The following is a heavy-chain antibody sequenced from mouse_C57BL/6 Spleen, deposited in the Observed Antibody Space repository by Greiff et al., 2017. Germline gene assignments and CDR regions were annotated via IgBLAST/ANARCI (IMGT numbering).Heavy chain of an antibody. V-gene: IGHV5-17*01. CDR3: AKTSNYRAMDY. D-gene: IGHD2-5*01. J-gene: IGHJ4*01. CDR2: ISSGSSTI. CDR1: GFTFSDSG. Sequence: EVKVVESGGGLVKPGGSLKLSCAASGFTFSDSGMHWVRQAPEKGLEWVAYISSGSSTIYYADTVKGRFTISRDNAKNTLFLQMTSLRSEDTAMYYCAKTSNYRAMDYWGQGTSVTVSS.